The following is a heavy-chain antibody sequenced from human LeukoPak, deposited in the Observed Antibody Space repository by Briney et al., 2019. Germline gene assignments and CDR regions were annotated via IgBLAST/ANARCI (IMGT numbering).Heavy chain of an antibody. J-gene: IGHJ3*02. CDR1: GFTFSSYS. CDR2: ISSSSSYI. V-gene: IGHV3-21*01. CDR3: ARDLLWFGELTDGHAFDI. D-gene: IGHD3-10*01. Sequence: PGGSLRLSCAASGFTFSSYSMNWVRQAPGKGLEWVSSISSSSSYIYYADSVKGRFTISRDNAKNSLYLQMNSLRAEDTAVYYCARDLLWFGELTDGHAFDIWGQGTMVTVSS.